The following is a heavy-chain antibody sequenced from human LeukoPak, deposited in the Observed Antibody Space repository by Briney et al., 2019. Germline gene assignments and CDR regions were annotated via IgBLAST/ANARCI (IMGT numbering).Heavy chain of an antibody. V-gene: IGHV3-30-3*01. Sequence: GGSLRLSCAASGFTFSSYAMHWVRQAPGKGLEWVAVISYDGSNKYYADSVKGRFTISRDNSKNTLYLQMNSLRAGDTAVYYCARAWFDTTVTAQEDYWGQGTLVTVSS. CDR2: ISYDGSNK. CDR3: ARAWFDTTVTAQEDY. CDR1: GFTFSSYA. J-gene: IGHJ4*02. D-gene: IGHD4-17*01.